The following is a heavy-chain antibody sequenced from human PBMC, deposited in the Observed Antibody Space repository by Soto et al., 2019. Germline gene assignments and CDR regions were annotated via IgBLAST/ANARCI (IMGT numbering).Heavy chain of an antibody. CDR3: ARKILGSTTRPESWYFDL. V-gene: IGHV3-23*01. CDR1: GFTFFSYA. J-gene: IGHJ2*01. D-gene: IGHD7-27*01. CDR2: ISGGGDAT. Sequence: EVQLLESGGGLVQPGGALRLTCAGAGFTFFSYAMNWVRQAPGKGLEWVSSISGGGDATFFPDSVRGRFTFSRDNSKNTVTLQMNSLGVEDTAVYYWARKILGSTTRPESWYFDLWGRGTLVTVSS.